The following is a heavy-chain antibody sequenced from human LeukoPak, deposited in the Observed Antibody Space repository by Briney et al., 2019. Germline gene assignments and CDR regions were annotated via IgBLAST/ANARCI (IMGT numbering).Heavy chain of an antibody. CDR3: VHRLPGYISGWSQGNFDY. J-gene: IGHJ4*02. CDR1: GFSLSTSGVG. CDR2: IYWDDDR. D-gene: IGHD6-19*01. V-gene: IGHV2-5*02. Sequence: SGPTLVKPMQTLTLTCTFSGFSLSTSGVGVGWIRQPPGKAPEWLALIYWDDDRRYSPSLKSRLTITKDTSENQVVLTMTNMDPVDTATYYCVHRLPGYISGWSQGNFDYWGQGALVTVSS.